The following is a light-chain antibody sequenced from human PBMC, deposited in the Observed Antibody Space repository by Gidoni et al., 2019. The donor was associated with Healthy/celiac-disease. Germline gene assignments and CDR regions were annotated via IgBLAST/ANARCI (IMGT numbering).Light chain of an antibody. CDR2: GAS. V-gene: IGKV3-15*01. CDR3: QQYNNWLPLT. CDR1: QSVSSN. Sequence: EIVLPHSPATLSVSPGERATLSCRASQSVSSNLAWYQQKPGQAPRLLIYGASTRATGIPARFSGSGSGTEFTLTISSLQSEDFAVYYCQQYNNWLPLTFGGXTKVEIK. J-gene: IGKJ4*01.